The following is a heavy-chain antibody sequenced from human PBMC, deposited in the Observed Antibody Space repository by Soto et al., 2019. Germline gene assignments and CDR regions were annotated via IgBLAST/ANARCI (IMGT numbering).Heavy chain of an antibody. D-gene: IGHD1-26*01. Sequence: ASVKVSCKASGYTFTSYYMHWVRQAPGQGLEWMGIINPSGGSTSYAQKFQGRVTMTRDTSTSTVYMELSSLRSEDTAVYYCARDFVGAPDYYYYYGMDVWGQGTTVTVSS. J-gene: IGHJ6*02. CDR1: GYTFTSYY. CDR3: ARDFVGAPDYYYYYGMDV. V-gene: IGHV1-46*01. CDR2: INPSGGST.